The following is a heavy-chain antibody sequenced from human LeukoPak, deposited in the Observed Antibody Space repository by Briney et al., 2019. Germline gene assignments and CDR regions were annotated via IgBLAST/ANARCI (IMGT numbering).Heavy chain of an antibody. J-gene: IGHJ4*02. CDR3: ARDRGGGTYYIT. D-gene: IGHD1-26*01. CDR1: GGSISSSSYY. CDR2: ISSSGSTI. Sequence: LSLTCTVSGGSISSSSYYWGWIRQPPGKGLEWVSYISSSGSTIYYADSVKGRFTISRDNAKNSLSLQMNSLRAEDTAVYYCARDRGGGTYYITWGQGTLVTVSS. V-gene: IGHV3-11*01.